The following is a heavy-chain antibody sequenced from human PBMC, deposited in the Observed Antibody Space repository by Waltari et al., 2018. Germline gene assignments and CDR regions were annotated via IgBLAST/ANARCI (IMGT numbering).Heavy chain of an antibody. Sequence: EVQLLESGGGLVQPGGSLRLSCVASGFTFTNYALTWVRQAPGKGLGGVSLICLSGETTDYADSVKGRFTISRDNSKNTLYLQMNSLRVDDTAVYHCAKRNHDIPGGMDVWGQGTTVTVSS. D-gene: IGHD3-9*01. V-gene: IGHV3-23*01. J-gene: IGHJ6*02. CDR2: ICLSGETT. CDR1: GFTFTNYA. CDR3: AKRNHDIPGGMDV.